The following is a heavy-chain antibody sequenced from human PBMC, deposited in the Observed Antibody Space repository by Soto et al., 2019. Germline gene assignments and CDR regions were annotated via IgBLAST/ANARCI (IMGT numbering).Heavy chain of an antibody. J-gene: IGHJ4*02. CDR2: IKEDGSKK. Sequence: PGGSLRLSGAGSGFIVSSFWMTWVRQAPGKGLEWVANIKEDGSKKYYVDSVKGRFTISRDNAKNSLYLQLNSLRAEDTAVYYCARDANDWKLTDYWGQGTLVTVSS. V-gene: IGHV3-7*01. D-gene: IGHD1-1*01. CDR1: GFIVSSFW. CDR3: ARDANDWKLTDY.